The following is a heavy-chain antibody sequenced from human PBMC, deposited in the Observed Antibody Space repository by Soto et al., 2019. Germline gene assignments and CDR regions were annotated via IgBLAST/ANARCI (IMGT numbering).Heavy chain of an antibody. Sequence: QVQLQQWGAGLLKPSETLSLTCAVYGGSFSGYYWSWFRQPPGKGLEWIGEINHSGSTNYNPSLKSRVTISVATSKNQFFLKSSSVTAADTAVCYCARVRSGGYHYLDYGGQGTLVTVSS. D-gene: IGHD6-19*01. CDR2: INHSGST. CDR1: GGSFSGYY. V-gene: IGHV4-34*01. CDR3: ARVRSGGYHYLDY. J-gene: IGHJ4*02.